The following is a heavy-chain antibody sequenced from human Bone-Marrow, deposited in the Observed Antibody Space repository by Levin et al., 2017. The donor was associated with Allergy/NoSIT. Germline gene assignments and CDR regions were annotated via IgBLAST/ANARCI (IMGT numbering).Heavy chain of an antibody. CDR3: ARDDVVATNH. V-gene: IGHV3-66*01. CDR2: IHSGGRK. J-gene: IGHJ4*02. D-gene: IGHD5-12*01. Sequence: AGGSLRLSCAASGFTISTNYMSWVRQVPGKGLEWVSIIHSGGRKNYADSVKGRFTISRDNYNNTLYLQMNSLRGEDTAIYYCARDDVVATNHWGQGTLVIVSS. CDR1: GFTISTNY.